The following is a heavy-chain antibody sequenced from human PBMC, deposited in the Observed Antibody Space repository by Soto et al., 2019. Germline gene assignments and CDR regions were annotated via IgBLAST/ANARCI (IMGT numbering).Heavy chain of an antibody. CDR3: ARGPKYSSGWYSNFDY. D-gene: IGHD6-19*01. CDR2: MNPNSGNT. V-gene: IGHV1-8*01. J-gene: IGHJ4*02. Sequence: QVQLVQSGAGVKKPGASVKVSCKASGYTFTSYDINWVRQATGQGLEWMGWMNPNSGNTGYAQKFQGRVTMTRNTSISTAYMELSSLRSEDTAVYYCARGPKYSSGWYSNFDYWGQGTLVTVSS. CDR1: GYTFTSYD.